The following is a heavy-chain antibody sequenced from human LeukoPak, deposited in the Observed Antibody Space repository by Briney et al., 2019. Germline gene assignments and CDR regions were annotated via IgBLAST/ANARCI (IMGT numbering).Heavy chain of an antibody. D-gene: IGHD4-17*01. V-gene: IGHV4-39*01. CDR3: ARHPSVTKGAFDY. CDR1: GGSISSSTYY. Sequence: KPSETLSLTCTVSGGSISSSTYYWGWIRQPPGKGLEWIGSIYYSGSTYYNPSLKSRVTISVDTSKNRFSLKLSSVTAADTAVYYCARHPSVTKGAFDYWGQGTLVTVSS. J-gene: IGHJ4*02. CDR2: IYYSGST.